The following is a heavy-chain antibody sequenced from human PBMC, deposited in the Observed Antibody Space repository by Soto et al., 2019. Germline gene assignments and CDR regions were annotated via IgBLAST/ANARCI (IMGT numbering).Heavy chain of an antibody. D-gene: IGHD2-15*01. V-gene: IGHV3-15*01. CDR3: PAYSTQTFCDGGPCYAGQTKINDS. Sequence: EVQLVESGGGLVKPGGSLTLSCAASGFSFSNVWMSWVRQAPGKGLEWVGHIKSKSVGGTTDYTAPVKGRFTISRDASKDSLSLQMSSLKTEGTAVYYCPAYSTQTFCDGGPCYAGQTKINDSWGQGILVTVSS. CDR2: IKSKSVGGTT. CDR1: GFSFSNVW. J-gene: IGHJ4*02.